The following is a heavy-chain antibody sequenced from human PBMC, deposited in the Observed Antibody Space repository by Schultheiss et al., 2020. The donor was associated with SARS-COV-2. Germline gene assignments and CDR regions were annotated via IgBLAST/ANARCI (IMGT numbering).Heavy chain of an antibody. J-gene: IGHJ4*02. CDR2: IYPAIYDI. Sequence: GGSLRLSCKNSGDNFSSYWIGWVRQMPGKGLEWVAMIYPAIYDIRYSASFQGRVTISADKSISTAYLQWSSLKASDTAMYYCARHMSSGYLDYWGQGTLVTVSS. CDR1: GDNFSSYW. V-gene: IGHV5-51*01. CDR3: ARHMSSGYLDY. D-gene: IGHD3-22*01.